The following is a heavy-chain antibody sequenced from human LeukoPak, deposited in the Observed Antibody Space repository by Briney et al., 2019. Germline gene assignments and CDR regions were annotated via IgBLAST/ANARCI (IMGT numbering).Heavy chain of an antibody. D-gene: IGHD6-6*01. CDR3: ARGGEYSSSFLDYYYYYMDV. CDR2: IIPIFGTA. V-gene: IGHV1-69*05. CDR1: GGTFSSYA. J-gene: IGHJ6*03. Sequence: SVKVSCKASGGTFSSYAISWARQAPGQGLEWMGRIIPIFGTANYAQKFQGRVTITTDESTSTAYMELSSLRSEDTAVYYCARGGEYSSSFLDYYYYYMDVWGKGTTVTVSS.